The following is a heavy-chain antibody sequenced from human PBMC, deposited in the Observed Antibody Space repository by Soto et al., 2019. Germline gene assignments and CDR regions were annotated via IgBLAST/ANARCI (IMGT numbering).Heavy chain of an antibody. CDR1: GFTFSSYW. CDR3: ARDLDYGDHGSGSSYYYYYMDV. V-gene: IGHV3-7*01. CDR2: IKQDGSEK. J-gene: IGHJ6*03. Sequence: GGSLRLSCAASGFTFSSYWMSWVRQAPGKGLEWVANIKQDGSEKYYVDSVKGRFTISRDNAKNSLYLQMNSLRAEDTAVYYCARDLDYGDHGSGSSYYYYYMDVWGKGTTVTVSS. D-gene: IGHD4-17*01.